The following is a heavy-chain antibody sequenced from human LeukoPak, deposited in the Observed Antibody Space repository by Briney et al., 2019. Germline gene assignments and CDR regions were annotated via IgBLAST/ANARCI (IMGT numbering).Heavy chain of an antibody. J-gene: IGHJ4*02. CDR3: ARGDRYYYDSSGYYYGYYFDY. Sequence: ASVKVSCKVSGYTLTELAMHWVRQAPGQGLEWMGGIIPIFGTANYAQKFQGRVTITADESTSTAYMELSSLRSEDTAVYYCARGDRYYYDSSGYYYGYYFDYWGQGTLVTVSS. CDR2: IIPIFGTA. CDR1: GYTLTELA. V-gene: IGHV1-69*13. D-gene: IGHD3-22*01.